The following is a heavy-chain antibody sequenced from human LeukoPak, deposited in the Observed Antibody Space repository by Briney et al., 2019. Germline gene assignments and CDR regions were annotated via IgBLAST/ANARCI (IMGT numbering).Heavy chain of an antibody. V-gene: IGHV4-4*07. J-gene: IGHJ4*01. CDR3: ARHCYDSGGYPYYFDY. Sequence: SETLSLTCSVSGGSISGYYWSWLRQPAGKGLEWIGRLYASGSTYYNPSLRSRVTMSVDTSRNQFSLKLTSVTAADTAVYFCARHCYDSGGYPYYFDYWGHGTLVTVSS. CDR1: GGSISGYY. D-gene: IGHD3-22*01. CDR2: LYASGST.